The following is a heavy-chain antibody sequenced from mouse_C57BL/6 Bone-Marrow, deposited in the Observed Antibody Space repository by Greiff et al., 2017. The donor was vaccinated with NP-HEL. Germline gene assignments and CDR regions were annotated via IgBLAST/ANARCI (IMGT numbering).Heavy chain of an antibody. V-gene: IGHV1-20*01. Sequence: VQLQQSGPELVKPGDSVKISCKASGYSFTGYFMNWVMQSHGKSLEWIGRINPYNGDTFYNQKFKGKATLTADKSSSTAYMQLSSLTYEDSAVYYCARGGFLYGKRAWFAYWGQGTLVTVSA. CDR2: INPYNGDT. J-gene: IGHJ3*01. CDR3: ARGGFLYGKRAWFAY. D-gene: IGHD2-1*01. CDR1: GYSFTGYF.